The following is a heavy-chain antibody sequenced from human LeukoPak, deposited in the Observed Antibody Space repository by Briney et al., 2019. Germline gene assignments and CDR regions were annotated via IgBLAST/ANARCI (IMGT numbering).Heavy chain of an antibody. CDR2: IYYSGST. CDR3: ARRGDYGDYFDY. D-gene: IGHD4-17*01. CDR1: GGSISSGDYY. Sequence: ASETLSLTCTVSGGSISSGDYYWSWIRQPPGKGLEWIGYIYYSGSTYYNPSLKSRVTISVDTSKNQFSLKLSSVTAADTAVYYCARRGDYGDYFDYWGQGTLVTVSS. J-gene: IGHJ4*02. V-gene: IGHV4-30-4*01.